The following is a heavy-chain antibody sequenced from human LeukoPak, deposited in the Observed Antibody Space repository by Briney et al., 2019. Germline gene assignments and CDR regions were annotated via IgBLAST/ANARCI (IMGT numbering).Heavy chain of an antibody. Sequence: SVKVSCKASGGIFSSYAISWVRQAPGQGLEWMGGIIPIFGTANYAQKFQGRVTITADESTSTAYMELSSLRSEDTAVYYCARDGRGGYSYGYRYWGQGTLVTVSS. CDR1: GGIFSSYA. CDR3: ARDGRGGYSYGYRY. V-gene: IGHV1-69*13. CDR2: IIPIFGTA. D-gene: IGHD5-18*01. J-gene: IGHJ4*02.